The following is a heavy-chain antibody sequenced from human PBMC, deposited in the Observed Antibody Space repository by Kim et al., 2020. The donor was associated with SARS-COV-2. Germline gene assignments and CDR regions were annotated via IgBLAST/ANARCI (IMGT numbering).Heavy chain of an antibody. CDR2: INHVGHT. Sequence: ETLSLTCGVYGSSLSGYYWNWIRQSPGKGLEWIGEINHVGHTNYNPSLQSRVTMSVDMSKNHVSLNMSSVTAADTAVYYCARGFGVVVALDYWGQGALV. V-gene: IGHV4-34*01. J-gene: IGHJ4*02. CDR3: ARGFGVVVALDY. CDR1: GSSLSGYY. D-gene: IGHD3-3*01.